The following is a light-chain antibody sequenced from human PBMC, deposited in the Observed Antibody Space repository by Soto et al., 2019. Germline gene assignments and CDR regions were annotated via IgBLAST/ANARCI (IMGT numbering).Light chain of an antibody. V-gene: IGKV1-9*01. Sequence: DIQLTQSPSFLSASVGDRVTITCRASQGISSYLAWYLPKPGKAPKLLIYAASTFQSGVPSRFSGSGSGTEFTLTVSSLQPEGCATYCCQQLKSYPLTFGGGTKVEVK. J-gene: IGKJ4*02. CDR3: QQLKSYPLT. CDR1: QGISSY. CDR2: AAS.